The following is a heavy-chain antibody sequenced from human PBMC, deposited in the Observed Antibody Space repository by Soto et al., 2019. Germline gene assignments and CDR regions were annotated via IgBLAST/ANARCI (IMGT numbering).Heavy chain of an antibody. D-gene: IGHD1-7*01. CDR3: ARDRLELFPLSWFDP. Sequence: GASVKVSCKASGYTFTSYGISWVRQAPGQGLEWMGWISAYNGNTNYAQKLQGRVTMTTDTSTSTAYMELRSLRSDDTAVYYCARDRLELFPLSWFDPWGQGTLVTVSS. V-gene: IGHV1-18*01. CDR1: GYTFTSYG. CDR2: ISAYNGNT. J-gene: IGHJ5*02.